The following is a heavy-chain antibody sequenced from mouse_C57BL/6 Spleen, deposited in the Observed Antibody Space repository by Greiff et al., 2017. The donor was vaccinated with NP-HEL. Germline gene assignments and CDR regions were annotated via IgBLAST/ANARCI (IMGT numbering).Heavy chain of an antibody. CDR1: GFTFSDYG. J-gene: IGHJ3*01. D-gene: IGHD2-4*01. CDR2: ISSGSSTI. CDR3: ARWDDYDGFAY. Sequence: EVQRVESGGGLVKPGGSLKLSCAASGFTFSDYGMHWVRQAPEKGLEWVAYISSGSSTIYYADTVKGRFTISRDNAKNTLFLQMTSLRSEDTAMYYCARWDDYDGFAYWGQGTLVTGSA. V-gene: IGHV5-17*01.